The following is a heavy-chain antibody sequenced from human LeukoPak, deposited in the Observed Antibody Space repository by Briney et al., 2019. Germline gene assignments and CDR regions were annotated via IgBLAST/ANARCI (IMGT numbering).Heavy chain of an antibody. J-gene: IGHJ4*02. CDR2: ISGSGGST. CDR3: AKANYDSSGYYQYYFDY. Sequence: GGSLRLSCAASGFTFSSYAMSWVRQAPGKGLYWVSAISGSGGSTYYADSVKGRFTISRDNSKNTLYLQMNSLRAEDTAVYYCAKANYDSSGYYQYYFDYWGQGTLVTASS. D-gene: IGHD3-22*01. V-gene: IGHV3-23*01. CDR1: GFTFSSYA.